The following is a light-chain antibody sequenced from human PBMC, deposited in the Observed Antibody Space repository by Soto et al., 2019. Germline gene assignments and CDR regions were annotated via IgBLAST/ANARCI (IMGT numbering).Light chain of an antibody. J-gene: IGKJ4*01. CDR3: QQYKSYPLT. CDR1: QGISTW. V-gene: IGKV1D-16*01. Sequence: DIQMTQSPSSLSASVGDRVTSTCRASQGISTWLAWYQQKPEKAPKTLIFDASTLQSGVPSRFSGSGSGTDFTLTISSVQPEDFATYYCQQYKSYPLTFGGGTKVDIK. CDR2: DAS.